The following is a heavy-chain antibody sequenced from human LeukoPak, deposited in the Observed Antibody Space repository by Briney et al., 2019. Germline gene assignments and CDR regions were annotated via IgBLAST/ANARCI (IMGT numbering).Heavy chain of an antibody. V-gene: IGHV4-59*01. D-gene: IGHD5-12*01. J-gene: IGHJ4*02. CDR1: GGSISSYY. Sequence: SETLSLTCTVSGGSISSYYWSWIRQPPGKGLEWVGYIYYSGSTNYNPSLKSRVTISVDTSKNQFSLKLSSVTAADTAVYYCARATRGRVNYFDYWGQGTLVTVSS. CDR3: ARATRGRVNYFDY. CDR2: IYYSGST.